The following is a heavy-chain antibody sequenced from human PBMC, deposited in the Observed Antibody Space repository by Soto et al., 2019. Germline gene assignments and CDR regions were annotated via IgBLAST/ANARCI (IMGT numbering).Heavy chain of an antibody. CDR2: IYYSGST. CDR3: ARSPGGFGNNWFDP. J-gene: IGHJ5*02. Sequence: SETLSLTCTVSGGSISSGDYYWSWIRQPPGKGLEWIGYIYYSGSTYYNPSLKSRVTISVDTSKNQFSLKLSSVTAADTAVYYCARSPGGFGNNWFDPWGQGTLVTVS. D-gene: IGHD3-10*01. CDR1: GGSISSGDYY. V-gene: IGHV4-30-4*01.